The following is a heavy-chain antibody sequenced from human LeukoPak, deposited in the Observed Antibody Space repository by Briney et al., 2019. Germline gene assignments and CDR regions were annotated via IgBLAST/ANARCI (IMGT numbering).Heavy chain of an antibody. D-gene: IGHD3-22*01. CDR2: ISGSGGST. Sequence: PGGSLRLSCAASGFTFSSYAMSWVRQAPGKGLEWVSAISGSGGSTYYADSVKGRFTISRDNSKNTLYLQMNSLRAEDTAVYYCAKVGYYYDSSGYYPLFDYWGQGTLVTVSS. CDR1: GFTFSSYA. V-gene: IGHV3-23*01. J-gene: IGHJ4*02. CDR3: AKVGYYYDSSGYYPLFDY.